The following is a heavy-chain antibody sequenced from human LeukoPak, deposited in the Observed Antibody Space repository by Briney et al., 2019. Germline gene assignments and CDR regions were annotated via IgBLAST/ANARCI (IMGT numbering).Heavy chain of an antibody. D-gene: IGHD5-24*01. CDR2: INPNSGGT. CDR3: ARGFGDGYNWFDP. J-gene: IGHJ5*02. V-gene: IGHV1-2*02. Sequence: GASVKVSCKASGYTFTGYYMHWVRQAPGQGLEWMGWINPNSGGTNYAQKFQGRVTMTRDTSISTAYMELSRLRSDDTAVYYCARGFGDGYNWFDPWGQGTLVTVSS. CDR1: GYTFTGYY.